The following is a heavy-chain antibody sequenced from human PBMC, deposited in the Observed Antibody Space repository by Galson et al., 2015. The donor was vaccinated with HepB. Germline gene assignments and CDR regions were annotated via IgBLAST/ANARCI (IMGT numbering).Heavy chain of an antibody. CDR2: IVVGSGNT. CDR3: AADPTLLRFGPYGMDV. D-gene: IGHD3-3*01. V-gene: IGHV1-58*02. Sequence: QSGAEVKKPGTSVKASCKASGFTFTSSAMQWVRQARGQRLEWIGWIVVGSGNTNYAQKFQERVPITRDMSTSTAYMELSSLRSEDTAVYYCAADPTLLRFGPYGMDVWGQGTTVTVSS. CDR1: GFTFTSSA. J-gene: IGHJ6*02.